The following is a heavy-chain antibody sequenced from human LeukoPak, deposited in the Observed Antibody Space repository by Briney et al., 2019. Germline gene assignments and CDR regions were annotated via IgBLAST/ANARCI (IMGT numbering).Heavy chain of an antibody. Sequence: SETLSLTCTVSGGSISNYCWSWIRQPPGKGLEWIGYICYSGTTNYNPSLKSRVTISVEKSKNQFYMKLSSVTAADTDVYYCARATAKRSGIAMIVVPDAFDIWGQGTMVTVSS. V-gene: IGHV4-59*01. J-gene: IGHJ3*02. CDR3: ARATAKRSGIAMIVVPDAFDI. CDR2: ICYSGTT. CDR1: GGSISNYC. D-gene: IGHD3-22*01.